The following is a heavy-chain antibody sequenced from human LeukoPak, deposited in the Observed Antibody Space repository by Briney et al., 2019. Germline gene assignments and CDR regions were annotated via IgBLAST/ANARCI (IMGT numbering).Heavy chain of an antibody. J-gene: IGHJ3*02. CDR1: GFTFSYYD. D-gene: IGHD6-13*01. Sequence: GGSLRLSCAASGFTFSYYDMNWVRQAPGKGLEWVSYISSSSSTIYYADSVKGRFTISRDNAKNSLYLQMNSLRAEDTAVYYCARDRYAGRYSSSWTTLGWAFDIWGQGTMVTVSS. CDR3: ARDRYAGRYSSSWTTLGWAFDI. V-gene: IGHV3-48*01. CDR2: ISSSSSTI.